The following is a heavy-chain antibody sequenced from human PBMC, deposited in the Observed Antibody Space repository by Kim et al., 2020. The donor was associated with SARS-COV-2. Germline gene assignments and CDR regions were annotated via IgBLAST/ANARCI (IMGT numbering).Heavy chain of an antibody. V-gene: IGHV4-34*01. Sequence: SETLSLTCAVYGGSFSGYYWSWIRQPPGKGLEWIGEINHSGSTNYNPSLKSRVTISVDTSKNQFSLKLSSVTAADTAVYYCASAHYDFWSGYQGWFDPWGQGTLVTVSS. CDR2: INHSGST. CDR3: ASAHYDFWSGYQGWFDP. CDR1: GGSFSGYY. D-gene: IGHD3-3*01. J-gene: IGHJ5*02.